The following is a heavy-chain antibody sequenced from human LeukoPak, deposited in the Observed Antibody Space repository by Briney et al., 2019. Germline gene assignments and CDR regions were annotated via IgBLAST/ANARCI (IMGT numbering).Heavy chain of an antibody. D-gene: IGHD2-8*01. CDR1: GFTFGGFT. CDR2: IRSKTDNYAT. V-gene: IGHV3-73*01. J-gene: IGHJ6*02. Sequence: GGSLKLSCGTSGFTFGGFTMRWVRQASGKGLEWVGRIRSKTDNYATSYAASVKGRFTISRDDSKNTAYLQMNSLEIEDTAVYFCAGHGTFTNYYYTMDVWGQGTTVTVSS. CDR3: AGHGTFTNYYYTMDV.